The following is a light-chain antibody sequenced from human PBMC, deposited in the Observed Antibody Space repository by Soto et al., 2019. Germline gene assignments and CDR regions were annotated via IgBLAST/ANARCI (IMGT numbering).Light chain of an antibody. CDR3: QQYYNWRT. Sequence: EIVMTQSPATLSVSPGERATLSCRASQSVNRNIAWSQQKPGQAPRLLIYGASTRATGVPARCSGSGSGTEFTLTISSLQSEDFAVYYCQQYYNWRTFGQGTNVEIK. J-gene: IGKJ1*01. V-gene: IGKV3-15*01. CDR1: QSVNRN. CDR2: GAS.